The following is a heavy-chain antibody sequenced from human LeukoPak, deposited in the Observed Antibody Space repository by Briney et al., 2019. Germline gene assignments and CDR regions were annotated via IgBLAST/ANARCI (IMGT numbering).Heavy chain of an antibody. Sequence: GESLQISCQGSGYRFTNYWIGWVRQMPARGLEWMGVIYPADSDVRYSPSFQGQVTISADKSINTVYLRWNYLKASDTAIYYCARSIASAFTDFDSWGQGTLVTVSS. D-gene: IGHD6-13*01. CDR1: GYRFTNYW. V-gene: IGHV5-51*01. J-gene: IGHJ4*02. CDR2: IYPADSDV. CDR3: ARSIASAFTDFDS.